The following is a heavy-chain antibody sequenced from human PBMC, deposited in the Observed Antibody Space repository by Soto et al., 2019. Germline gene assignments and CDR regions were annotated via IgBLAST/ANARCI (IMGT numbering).Heavy chain of an antibody. CDR1: GYSFTGYC. CDR2: IYPGDSDT. CDR3: ARTAAAGKYYYGVDV. V-gene: IGHV5-51*01. D-gene: IGHD6-13*01. J-gene: IGHJ6*02. Sequence: GESLKISSTGSGYSFTGYCIGWVRQMHGKGLEWMGTIYPGDSDTRYSPSFQGQVTIAADKSISTAYLQWSSLKASDTAMYYCARTAAAGKYYYGVDVWGQGTTVTVSS.